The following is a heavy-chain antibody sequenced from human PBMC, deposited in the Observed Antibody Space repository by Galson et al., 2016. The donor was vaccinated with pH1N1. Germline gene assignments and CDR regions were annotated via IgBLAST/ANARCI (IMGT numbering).Heavy chain of an antibody. D-gene: IGHD6-6*01. CDR1: GFIFSSYW. Sequence: SLRLSCAVSGFIFSSYWMSWVRQAPGKGLEWVANIKQDGSEKHYVDSVKGRFTISRDNAKNSLYLQMNSLRVEDTAVYFCVNSIPVRPFGDWGQGTLVTVSS. V-gene: IGHV3-7*01. CDR3: VNSIPVRPFGD. J-gene: IGHJ1*01. CDR2: IKQDGSEK.